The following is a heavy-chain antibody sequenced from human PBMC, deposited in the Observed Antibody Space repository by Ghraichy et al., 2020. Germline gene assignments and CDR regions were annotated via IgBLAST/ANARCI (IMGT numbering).Heavy chain of an antibody. CDR1: GFTFSSYW. Sequence: LSLTCAASGFTFSSYWMSWVRQAPGKGLEWVANIKQDGSEKYYVDSVKGRFTISRDNAKNSVDLQMNYLRAEDTAVYYCARGHSGRYFWYFDLWGRGTLVTVSS. D-gene: IGHD1-26*01. V-gene: IGHV3-7*01. CDR2: IKQDGSEK. CDR3: ARGHSGRYFWYFDL. J-gene: IGHJ2*01.